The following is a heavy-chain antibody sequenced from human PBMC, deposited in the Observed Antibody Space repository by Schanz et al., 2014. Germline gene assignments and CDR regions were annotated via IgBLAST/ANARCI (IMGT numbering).Heavy chain of an antibody. V-gene: IGHV3-48*04. CDR3: AASSGWHPSTDY. Sequence: EVQLLESGGGLVQPGGSLRLSCAASGFTFSSYAMSWVRQAPGKGLEWISYITYNGGTIYYADSMKGRFTISRDNAKSSLYLQMNSLRVEDTAVYYCAASSGWHPSTDYWGQGTLVTVSS. CDR1: GFTFSSYA. CDR2: ITYNGGTI. J-gene: IGHJ4*02. D-gene: IGHD6-19*01.